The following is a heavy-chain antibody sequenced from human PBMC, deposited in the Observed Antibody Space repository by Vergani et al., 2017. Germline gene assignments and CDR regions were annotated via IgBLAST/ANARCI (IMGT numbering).Heavy chain of an antibody. CDR1: GFTFSSYG. J-gene: IGHJ2*01. D-gene: IGHD2-8*01. CDR3: AKDNGGYWYFDL. Sequence: QVQLVESGGGVVQPGRSLRLSCAASGFTFSSYGMHWVRQAPGKGREWVAVISYDGSNKYYADSVKGRFTISRDNSKNTLYLQMHSLRAEDTAVYYCAKDNGGYWYFDLWGRGTLVTVSS. CDR2: ISYDGSNK. V-gene: IGHV3-30*18.